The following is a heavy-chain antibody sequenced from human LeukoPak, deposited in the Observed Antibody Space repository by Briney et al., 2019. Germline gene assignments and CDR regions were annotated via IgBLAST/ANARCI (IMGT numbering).Heavy chain of an antibody. V-gene: IGHV4-59*08. CDR3: ARVEESVSGNYGARYFQH. CDR2: IYYSGST. J-gene: IGHJ1*01. CDR1: GGSISSYY. D-gene: IGHD4-11*01. Sequence: SETLSLTCTVSGGSISSYYWSWIRQPPGKGLEWIGYIYYSGSTNYNPSLKSRVTISVDTSKNQFSLRLTSVTAADTAVYYCARVEESVSGNYGARYFQHWGQGTLVTVSS.